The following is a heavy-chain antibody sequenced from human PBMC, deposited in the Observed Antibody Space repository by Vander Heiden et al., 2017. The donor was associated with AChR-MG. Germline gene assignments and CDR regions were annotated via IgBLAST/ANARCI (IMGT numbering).Heavy chain of an antibody. CDR2: ISGSGGST. V-gene: IGHV3-23*01. CDR1: GFTFSSYA. J-gene: IGHJ5*02. D-gene: IGHD5-18*01. CDR3: AKRPGGNTAMVLGWNWFDP. Sequence: EVQLLESGGGLVQPGGSLRLSCAASGFTFSSYAMSWVRQAPGKGLEWVSAISGSGGSTYYADSVKGRFTISRDNSKNTLYLQMNSLRAEDTAVYYCAKRPGGNTAMVLGWNWFDPWGQGTLVTVSS.